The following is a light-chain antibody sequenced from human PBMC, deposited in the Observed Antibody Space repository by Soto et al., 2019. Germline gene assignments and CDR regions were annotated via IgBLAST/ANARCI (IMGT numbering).Light chain of an antibody. CDR2: EVT. CDR1: SDIGNYNL. V-gene: IGLV2-23*02. CDR3: ASYAGSRTYV. Sequence: QSALTQPASVSGSPGQSVTISCSGSDIGNYNLVSWYQHLPGRAPKLLIFEVTMRPSGISDRFSGSKSASTASLTISGLPAEDEGDYYCASYAGSRTYVFGSGTKVTVL. J-gene: IGLJ1*01.